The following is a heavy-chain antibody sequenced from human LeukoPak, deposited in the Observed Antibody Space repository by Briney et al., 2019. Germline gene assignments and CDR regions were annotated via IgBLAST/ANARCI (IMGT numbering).Heavy chain of an antibody. J-gene: IGHJ3*02. CDR1: GGSFSGYY. CDR2: INHSGST. CDR3: ERGPGVVVTARHAFDI. D-gene: IGHD2-21*02. Sequence: YPSETLSLTCAVYGGSFSGYYWSWIRQPPGKGLEWIGEINHSGSTNYNPSLKSRVTISVDTSKNQFSLKLSSVTAADTAVYYCERGPGVVVTARHAFDIWGQGTMVTVSS. V-gene: IGHV4-34*01.